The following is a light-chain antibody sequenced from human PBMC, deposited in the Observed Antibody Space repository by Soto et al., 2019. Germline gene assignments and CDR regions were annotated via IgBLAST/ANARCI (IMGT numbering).Light chain of an antibody. CDR3: SSYTSSSTLYV. Sequence: QSVLTQPASVSGSPGQSITISCTGTSSDVGGYNYVSWYQQHPGKAPKLMIYDVSNRPSGVSNRFSGSKSGNTASLTISGLQAEDGADYYCSSYTSSSTLYVFGTGTKFTVL. CDR1: SSDVGGYNY. J-gene: IGLJ1*01. V-gene: IGLV2-14*01. CDR2: DVS.